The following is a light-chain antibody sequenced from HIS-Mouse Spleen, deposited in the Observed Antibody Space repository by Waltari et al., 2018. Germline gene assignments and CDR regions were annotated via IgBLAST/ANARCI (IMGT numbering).Light chain of an antibody. Sequence: DIQLTQSPSFLSASVGDRVTITCRASQGISSYLAWYQQKPGKAPKLLSYAASTLQSGVPSRFSGSGSGREVALTISSLQPEDFATYYCQQLNSYPPTFGQGTKVEI. J-gene: IGKJ1*01. CDR3: QQLNSYPPT. CDR2: AAS. CDR1: QGISSY. V-gene: IGKV1-9*01.